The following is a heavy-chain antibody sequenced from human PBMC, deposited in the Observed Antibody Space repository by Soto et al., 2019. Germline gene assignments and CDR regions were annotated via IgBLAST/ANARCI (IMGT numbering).Heavy chain of an antibody. J-gene: IGHJ6*03. Sequence: SGPTLVKPTQTLTLTCTFSGFSLSTSGVGVGWIRQPPGKALEWLALIYWDDDKRYSPSLKSRLTITKDTSKNQVVLTMTNMDPVDTATYYCAHSYVVVPAANLHYYYYMDVWGKGTTVTVSS. CDR3: AHSYVVVPAANLHYYYYMDV. CDR1: GFSLSTSGVG. V-gene: IGHV2-5*02. D-gene: IGHD2-2*01. CDR2: IYWDDDK.